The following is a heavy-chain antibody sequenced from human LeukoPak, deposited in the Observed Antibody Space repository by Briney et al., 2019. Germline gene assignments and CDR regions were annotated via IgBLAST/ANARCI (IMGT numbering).Heavy chain of an antibody. V-gene: IGHV3-21*01. CDR3: AGTDIVGTFSLDY. CDR1: GFTFSSYS. Sequence: GGSLRLSCAASGFTFSSYSMNWVRQAPGKGLEWVSSISSSSSYIYYADSVKGRFTISRDNAKNSLYLQMNSLRAEDTAVYYCAGTDIVGTFSLDYWGQGTLVTVSS. D-gene: IGHD5-12*01. CDR2: ISSSSSYI. J-gene: IGHJ4*02.